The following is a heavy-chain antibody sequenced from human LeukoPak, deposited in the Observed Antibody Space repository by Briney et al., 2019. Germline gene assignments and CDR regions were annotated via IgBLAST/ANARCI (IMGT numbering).Heavy chain of an antibody. J-gene: IGHJ5*02. CDR3: ARGGVGATTYVWFDP. V-gene: IGHV4-59*01. D-gene: IGHD1-26*01. Sequence: PSETLSLTCTVSGGSISSYYWSWIRQPPGKGLEWIGYFYYSGSTNYNPSLKSRVTISVDTSKNQFSLKLSSVTAADTAVYYCARGGVGATTYVWFDPWGQGTLVTVSS. CDR2: FYYSGST. CDR1: GGSISSYY.